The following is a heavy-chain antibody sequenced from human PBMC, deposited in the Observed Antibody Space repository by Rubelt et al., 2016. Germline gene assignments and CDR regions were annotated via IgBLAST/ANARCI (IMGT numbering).Heavy chain of an antibody. Sequence: QVQLVQSGAEVKKPGSSVKVSCKASGGTFSSYAISWVRQAPGQGLEWMGGIIPIFGTANYAKKCQGSVTITADKSTSTVYMERSSLRSEDTAVYYCARDSGGSYLNWFDPGGQGTLVTVSS. D-gene: IGHD1-26*01. CDR1: GGTFSSYA. CDR3: ARDSGGSYLNWFDP. V-gene: IGHV1-69*14. J-gene: IGHJ5*02. CDR2: IIPIFGTA.